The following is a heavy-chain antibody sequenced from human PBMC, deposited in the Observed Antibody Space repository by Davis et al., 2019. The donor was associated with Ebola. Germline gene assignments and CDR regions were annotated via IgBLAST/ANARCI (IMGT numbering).Heavy chain of an antibody. J-gene: IGHJ5*02. V-gene: IGHV1-3*01. CDR2: INAGNGNT. Sequence: ASVKISCKASGYTFTNYAMHWVRQAPGQRLEWMGWINAGNGNTKYSQKFQGRVTITRDTSASTAYMELSSLRSEDTAVYYCARDKIMLSAHGGWFDPWGQGTLVTVSS. CDR3: ARDKIMLSAHGGWFDP. CDR1: GYTFTNYA. D-gene: IGHD2-8*01.